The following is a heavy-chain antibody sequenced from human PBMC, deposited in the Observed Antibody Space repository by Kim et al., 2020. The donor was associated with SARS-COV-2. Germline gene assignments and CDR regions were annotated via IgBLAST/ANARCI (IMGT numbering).Heavy chain of an antibody. J-gene: IGHJ6*03. CDR2: IIPIFGTA. CDR3: ARAYSSSRRGPLYYYMDV. D-gene: IGHD6-13*01. CDR1: GGTFSSYA. Sequence: SVKVSCKASGGTFSSYAISWVRQAPGQGLEWMGGIIPIFGTANYAQKFQGRVTITADESTSTAYMELSSLRSEDTAVYYCARAYSSSRRGPLYYYMDVWGKGTTVTVSS. V-gene: IGHV1-69*13.